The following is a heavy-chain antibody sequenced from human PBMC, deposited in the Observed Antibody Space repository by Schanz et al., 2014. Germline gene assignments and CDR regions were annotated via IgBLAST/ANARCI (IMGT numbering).Heavy chain of an antibody. CDR1: GFTFSYYG. J-gene: IGHJ4*02. CDR2: IRYHGDSD. D-gene: IGHD6-19*01. CDR3: AKDTPWYSSAYYFDS. Sequence: QVQLVESGGGVVQPGGSLRLSCEASGFTFSYYGMQWVRQAPGKGLEWVAFIRYHGDSDSYADSVKGRFTISRDNSKSMLYLQMNSLRPEDTAVYYCAKDTPWYSSAYYFDSWGQGALVTVSS. V-gene: IGHV3-30*02.